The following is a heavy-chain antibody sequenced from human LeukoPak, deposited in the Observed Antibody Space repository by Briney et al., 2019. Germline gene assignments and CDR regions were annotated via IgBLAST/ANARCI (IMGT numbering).Heavy chain of an antibody. CDR3: ARMDFLAAISD. CDR1: GGSISSYY. Sequence: PSETLSLTCTVSGGSISSYYWSWIRQPPGKGLEWIGYIYYSESTNYNPSLKSRVTISVDTSKNQFSLKLSSVTAADTAVYYCARMDFLAAISDWGQGTLVTVSS. CDR2: IYYSEST. V-gene: IGHV4-59*01. D-gene: IGHD3/OR15-3a*01. J-gene: IGHJ4*02.